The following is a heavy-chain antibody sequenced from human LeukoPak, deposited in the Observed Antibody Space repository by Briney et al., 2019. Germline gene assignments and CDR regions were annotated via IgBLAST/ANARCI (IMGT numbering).Heavy chain of an antibody. CDR3: AKNRGSGSYRNFDS. Sequence: PGGSLRLSCAASGFTFSSYAMGWVRQAPGKGLEWVSGISGSGAGTYYADSVKGRFTISRDNSKSTLYLQMNSLRAEDTAVYYCAKNRGSGSYRNFDSWGQGTLVTVSS. CDR2: ISGSGAGT. V-gene: IGHV3-23*01. J-gene: IGHJ4*02. D-gene: IGHD3-10*01. CDR1: GFTFSSYA.